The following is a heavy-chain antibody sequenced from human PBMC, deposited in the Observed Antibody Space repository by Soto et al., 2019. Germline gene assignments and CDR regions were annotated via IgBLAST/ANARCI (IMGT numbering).Heavy chain of an antibody. V-gene: IGHV4-30-2*01. CDR3: ARAGDSRGPVALGY. D-gene: IGHD6-19*01. CDR2: IYHSGST. CDR1: GGSISSGGSS. Sequence: QLQLQESGSGLVKPSQTLSLTCAVSGGSISSGGSSWSWIRQPPGKGLEWIGYIYHSGSTYYNPSLKSRVTISVDRSKNQFSLKLSSVTAADTAVYYCARAGDSRGPVALGYWGQGTLVTVSS. J-gene: IGHJ4*02.